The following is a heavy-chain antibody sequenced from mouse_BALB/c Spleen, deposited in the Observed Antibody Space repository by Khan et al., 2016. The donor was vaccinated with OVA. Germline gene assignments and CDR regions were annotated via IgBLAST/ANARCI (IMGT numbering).Heavy chain of an antibody. D-gene: IGHD2-2*01. CDR1: GYSFTGYY. CDR3: ARSHLLRLYAMDY. V-gene: IGHV1S34*01. J-gene: IGHJ4*01. CDR2: ISCYNGAT. Sequence: LVKTGASVKISCKTSGYSFTGYYMHWVKQSPGKSLEWIGYISCYNGATTYNQKFKGKATFTVDTSSSTAYMQFNSLTYEASAVYYCARSHLLRLYAMDYWGQGTSVTVSS.